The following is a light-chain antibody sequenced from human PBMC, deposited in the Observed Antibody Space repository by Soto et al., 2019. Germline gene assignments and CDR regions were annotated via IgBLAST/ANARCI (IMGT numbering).Light chain of an antibody. CDR1: QSVRSSY. CDR2: GAS. J-gene: IGKJ5*01. Sequence: EIELTQSPGTLSLSPGERATLACRASQSVRSSYLAWYQQKPGQAPRLLIYGASSRATGIQDRFSGSGSGTDFTLTISRLEPEDFAVYYCQQYGSSPTFGQGTRLEIK. CDR3: QQYGSSPT. V-gene: IGKV3-20*01.